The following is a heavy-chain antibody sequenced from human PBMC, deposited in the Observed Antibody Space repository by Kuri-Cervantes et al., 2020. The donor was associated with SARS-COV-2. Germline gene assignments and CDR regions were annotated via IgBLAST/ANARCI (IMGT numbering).Heavy chain of an antibody. CDR1: GFTFSSYG. V-gene: IGHV3-30*03. Sequence: GGSLRLSCAASGFTFSSYGMHWVRQAPGKGLEWVAVISYDGSNKYYADSVKGRFTISRDNSKNTLYLQMNSLRAEDTAVYYCARDIGQEGHEDYFDYWGQGTLVTVFS. CDR2: ISYDGSNK. J-gene: IGHJ4*02. CDR3: ARDIGQEGHEDYFDY. D-gene: IGHD2-15*01.